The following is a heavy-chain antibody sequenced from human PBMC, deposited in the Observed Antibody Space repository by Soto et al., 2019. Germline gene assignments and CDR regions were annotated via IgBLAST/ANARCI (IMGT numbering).Heavy chain of an antibody. CDR3: SHMGVAGTLYYFDY. CDR1: GFSLGTSGVA. Sequence: QITLEESGPTLVKPTQTLTLTCTFSGFSLGTSGVAVGWIRQPPRKALEWLALIYWDDDKHYSPSLRSRLTITKDTSKNQVVLTMTNMDPVDTATYYCSHMGVAGTLYYFDYWGQGTLVTVSS. V-gene: IGHV2-5*02. D-gene: IGHD6-19*01. CDR2: IYWDDDK. J-gene: IGHJ4*02.